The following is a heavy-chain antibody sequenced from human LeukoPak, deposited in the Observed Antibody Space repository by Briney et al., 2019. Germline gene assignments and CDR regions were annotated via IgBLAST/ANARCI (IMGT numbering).Heavy chain of an antibody. Sequence: PGGSLRLSCAASGFTSSSYAMSWVRQAPGKGLEWVSAISGSGGSTYYADSVKGRFTISRDNSKNTLYLQMNSLRAEDTAVYYCAKPLLGTSIAVAGIGYWGQGTLVTVSS. V-gene: IGHV3-23*01. CDR3: AKPLLGTSIAVAGIGY. CDR2: ISGSGGST. D-gene: IGHD6-19*01. J-gene: IGHJ4*02. CDR1: GFTSSSYA.